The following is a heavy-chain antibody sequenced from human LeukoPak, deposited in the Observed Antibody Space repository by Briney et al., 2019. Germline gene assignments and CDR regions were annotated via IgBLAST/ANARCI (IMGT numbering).Heavy chain of an antibody. CDR1: GGSISSYY. CDR3: ARLDSTVDAFDI. CDR2: IYYSGST. D-gene: IGHD6-13*01. V-gene: IGHV4-59*01. Sequence: TSETLSLTCTGSGGSISSYYWSWIRQPPGKGLEWIGYIYYSGSTNYNPSLKSRVTISVDTSKNQFSLKLSSVTAADTAVYYCARLDSTVDAFDIWGQGTMVTVSS. J-gene: IGHJ3*02.